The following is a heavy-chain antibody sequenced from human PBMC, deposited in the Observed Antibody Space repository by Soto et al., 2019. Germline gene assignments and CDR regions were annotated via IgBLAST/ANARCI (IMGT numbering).Heavy chain of an antibody. CDR3: ARLHARLYYMDV. CDR1: GGSISSSSYY. J-gene: IGHJ6*03. V-gene: IGHV4-39*01. D-gene: IGHD3-16*01. CDR2: IYYSGST. Sequence: SETLSLTCTVSGGSISSSSYYWGWIRQPPGKGLEWIGSIYYSGSTYYNPSLKSRVTISVDTSKNQFSLKLSSVTAADTAVYYCARLHARLYYMDVWGKGTTVTVSS.